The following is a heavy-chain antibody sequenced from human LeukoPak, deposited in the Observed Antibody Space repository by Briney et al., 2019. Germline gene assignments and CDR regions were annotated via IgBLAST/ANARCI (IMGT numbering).Heavy chain of an antibody. D-gene: IGHD3-10*01. CDR1: GFTLSSYG. Sequence: GGSLRLSCAASGFTLSSYGMSWVRQAPGKGLEWVSSISGSGGTTYYADSVKGRFTLSRDNSKNTLYLQMNGLRAEDTAVYYCAKGSRSLRFGEAGDYWGQGTLVTVSS. V-gene: IGHV3-23*01. CDR2: ISGSGGTT. CDR3: AKGSRSLRFGEAGDY. J-gene: IGHJ4*02.